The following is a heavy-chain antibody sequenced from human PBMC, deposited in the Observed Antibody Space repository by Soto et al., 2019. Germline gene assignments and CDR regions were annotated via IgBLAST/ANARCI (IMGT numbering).Heavy chain of an antibody. V-gene: IGHV1-2*04. Sequence: GASVKVSCKDSGYTFTGYYMHWVRQAPGQGLEWMGWINPNSGGTNYAQKFQGWVTMTRDTSISTAYMELSRLRSDDTAVYYCARAHCGGDCYSGVDYWGQGTLVTVSS. D-gene: IGHD2-21*02. J-gene: IGHJ4*02. CDR1: GYTFTGYY. CDR3: ARAHCGGDCYSGVDY. CDR2: INPNSGGT.